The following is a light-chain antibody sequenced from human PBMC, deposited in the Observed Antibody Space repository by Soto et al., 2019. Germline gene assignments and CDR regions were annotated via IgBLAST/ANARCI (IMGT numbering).Light chain of an antibody. V-gene: IGLV2-14*03. CDR3: SSHTSSSTWV. CDR1: SNDVGGYNY. J-gene: IGLJ3*02. Sequence: QSALTQPASVSGSPGQSITIPCTGTSNDVGGYNYVSWYQQHPGKAPKLKIYDVNDRPSGVSYRFSGAKSGHTASLPVSGLQAESGAEYYCSSHTSSSTWVFGGGTQGTVL. CDR2: DVN.